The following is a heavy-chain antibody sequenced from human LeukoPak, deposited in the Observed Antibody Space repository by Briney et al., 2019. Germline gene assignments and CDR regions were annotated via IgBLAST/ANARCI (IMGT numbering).Heavy chain of an antibody. V-gene: IGHV3-7*01. CDR1: GFTFISYW. CDR3: ARDHRYGGLFDY. J-gene: IGHJ4*02. Sequence: PGGSLRLSCAASGFTFISYWMSWVRQAPGKGLEWVANIKQDGSETYYVDSVKGRFTISRDNAKNSLYLQMNSLRAEDTAVYYCARDHRYGGLFDYWGQGTLVTVSS. D-gene: IGHD4-17*01. CDR2: IKQDGSET.